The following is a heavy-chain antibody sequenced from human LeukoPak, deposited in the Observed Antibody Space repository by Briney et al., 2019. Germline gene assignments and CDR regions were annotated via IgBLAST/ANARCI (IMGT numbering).Heavy chain of an antibody. D-gene: IGHD6-13*01. J-gene: IGHJ4*02. CDR2: IYYSGST. CDR1: GGSFSGYY. CDR3: ARGDIAAAGTFFDY. V-gene: IGHV4-59*01. Sequence: PSETLSLTCAVYGGSFSGYYWSWIRQPPGKGLEWIGYIYYSGSTNYNPSLKSRVTISVDTSKNQFSLKLSSVTAADTAVYYCARGDIAAAGTFFDYWGQGTLVTVSS.